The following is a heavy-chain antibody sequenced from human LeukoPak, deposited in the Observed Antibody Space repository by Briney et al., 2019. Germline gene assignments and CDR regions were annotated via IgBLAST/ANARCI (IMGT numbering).Heavy chain of an antibody. Sequence: GGSLRLSCAASRIIVSSNYMNWVRQAPGKGLEWVSVIYSGGTTYYADSVKGRFTISRDNSKITLYLQMDSLRAEDTAVYFCARDLALADWGQGTLVTVSS. CDR1: RIIVSSNY. J-gene: IGHJ4*02. V-gene: IGHV3-66*01. D-gene: IGHD6-19*01. CDR2: IYSGGTT. CDR3: ARDLALAD.